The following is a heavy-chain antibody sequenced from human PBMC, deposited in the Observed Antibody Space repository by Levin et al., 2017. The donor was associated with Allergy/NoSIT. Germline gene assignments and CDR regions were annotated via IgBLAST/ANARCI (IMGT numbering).Heavy chain of an antibody. D-gene: IGHD3-22*01. V-gene: IGHV3-43D*04. CDR2: ISWDGGST. J-gene: IGHJ4*02. CDR1: GFTFDDYA. Sequence: GESLKISCAASGFTFDDYAMHWVRQAPGKGLEWVSLISWDGGSTYYADSVKGRFTISRDNSKNSLYLQMNSLRAEDTALYYCAKDSAPYYSDSSGYYYGSNPDYWGQGTLVTVSS. CDR3: AKDSAPYYSDSSGYYYGSNPDY.